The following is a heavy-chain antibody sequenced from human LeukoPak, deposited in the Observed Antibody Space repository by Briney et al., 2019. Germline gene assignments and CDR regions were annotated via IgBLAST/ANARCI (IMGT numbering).Heavy chain of an antibody. CDR1: GYTFTDYY. CDR2: INPNSGGT. CDR3: ARGVINRFDY. D-gene: IGHD3-16*02. V-gene: IGHV1-2*02. Sequence: GASVKVSCKASGYTFTDYYMHWVRQAPGQGLEWMGWINPNSGGTNYAQKFQGRVNMTRDTSISTAYMELSRLRANDTAVYYCARGVINRFDYWGQGTLVTVSS. J-gene: IGHJ4*02.